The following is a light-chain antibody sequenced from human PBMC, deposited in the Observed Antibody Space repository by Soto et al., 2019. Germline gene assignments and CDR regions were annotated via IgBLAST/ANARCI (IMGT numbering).Light chain of an antibody. CDR1: SSDVGGYNY. Sequence: QSALTQPASVSGSPGQSITISCTGTSSDVGGYNYVSWYQQHPGKAPKLMIYEVSNRPSGVSYRFSGSKSGDTASLTISGLQAEDEADYSCSSYTSSSTFVFGTGTKLTVL. CDR3: SSYTSSSTFV. V-gene: IGLV2-14*01. J-gene: IGLJ1*01. CDR2: EVS.